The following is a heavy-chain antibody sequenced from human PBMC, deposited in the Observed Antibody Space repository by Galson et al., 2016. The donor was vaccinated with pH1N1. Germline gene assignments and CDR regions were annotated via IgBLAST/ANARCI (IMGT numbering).Heavy chain of an antibody. J-gene: IGHJ4*02. CDR3: ARLRGSDFDS. Sequence: QSGAEVKKPGESLKISCKASGYSFTDYWIGWVRQMTGKGLGWMGIIFPGDSDTRYGPSFQGQVTISADKSINTAYLQWSSLKASDTASYYCARLRGSDFDSWGQGTLVTVST. CDR1: GYSFTDYW. V-gene: IGHV5-51*03. D-gene: IGHD3-16*01. CDR2: IFPGDSDT.